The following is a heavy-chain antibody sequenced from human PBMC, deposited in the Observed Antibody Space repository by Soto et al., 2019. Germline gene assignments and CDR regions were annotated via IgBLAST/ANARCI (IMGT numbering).Heavy chain of an antibody. CDR2: ISYDGSNK. Sequence: QVQLVESGGGVVQPGRSLRLSCAASGFTFSSYGMHWVRQAPGKGLEWVAVISYDGSNKYYADSVKGRFTISRDNSKNTLYLQMNSLRAEDTAVYYCAKDSLPGTPHYYYYGMDVWGQGTTVTVSS. J-gene: IGHJ6*02. CDR3: AKDSLPGTPHYYYYGMDV. V-gene: IGHV3-30*18. CDR1: GFTFSSYG. D-gene: IGHD1-1*01.